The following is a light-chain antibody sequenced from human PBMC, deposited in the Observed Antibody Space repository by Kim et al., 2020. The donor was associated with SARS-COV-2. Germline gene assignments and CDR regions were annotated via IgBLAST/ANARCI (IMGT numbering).Light chain of an antibody. Sequence: QPVLTQSPSASASLGASVKLTCTLSSGHSSYAIAWHQQQPEKGPRYLMKLNSDGSHSKGDGIPDRFSGSSSGAERYLTISSLQSEDEADYYCQTWGTGIPVVFGGGTQLIVL. CDR1: SGHSSYA. V-gene: IGLV4-69*01. CDR3: QTWGTGIPVV. CDR2: LNSDGSH. J-gene: IGLJ2*01.